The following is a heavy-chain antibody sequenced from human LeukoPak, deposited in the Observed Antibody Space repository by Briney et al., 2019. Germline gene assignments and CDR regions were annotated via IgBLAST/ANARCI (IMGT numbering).Heavy chain of an antibody. Sequence: GASVKVSCRASGYTFTGDYVHWVRQAHGQGLEWMGRMNPDNGGTDFAQRFQGRVTMTRDTCITTAYLEVSSLRSDDTAVYYCARGNGYFFDYWGQGTPVTVSS. CDR3: ARGNGYFFDY. V-gene: IGHV1-2*06. CDR2: MNPDNGGT. J-gene: IGHJ4*02. CDR1: GYTFTGDY. D-gene: IGHD5-24*01.